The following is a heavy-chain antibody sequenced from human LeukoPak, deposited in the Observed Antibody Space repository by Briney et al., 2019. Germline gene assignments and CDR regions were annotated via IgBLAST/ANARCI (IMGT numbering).Heavy chain of an antibody. J-gene: IGHJ5*02. CDR1: GGSISSGDYY. Sequence: SETLSLTCTVSGGSISSGDYYWSWIRQPPGKGLEWIGYIYYSGSTYYNPSLKSRVTISVDTSKNQFSLKLSSVTAADTAVYYCARDYRNQLRWFDPWGQGTLVTVSS. D-gene: IGHD2-2*01. CDR2: IYYSGST. V-gene: IGHV4-30-4*01. CDR3: ARDYRNQLRWFDP.